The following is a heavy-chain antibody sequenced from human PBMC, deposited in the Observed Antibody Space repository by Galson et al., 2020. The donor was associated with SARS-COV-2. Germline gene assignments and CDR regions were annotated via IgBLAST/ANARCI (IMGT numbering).Heavy chain of an antibody. J-gene: IGHJ2*01. D-gene: IGHD3-22*01. CDR1: AGSISRYY. CDR2: IYYSGST. CDR3: ARDSGYNWYFDR. V-gene: IGHV4-59*01. Sequence: SVPLSLTCTISAGSISRYYWSWLRQPPGKGLEWIRSIYYSGSTNYNPSLKSRVTISVDTSKNQFSLKLSSVTAADTAVYYCARDSGYNWYFDRWGRGTLVTVSS.